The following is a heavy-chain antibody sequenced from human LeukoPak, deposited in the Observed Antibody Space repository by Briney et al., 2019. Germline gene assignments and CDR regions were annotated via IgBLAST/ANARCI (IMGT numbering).Heavy chain of an antibody. V-gene: IGHV3-48*03. Sequence: GGSLRLSCIASEFIFSSYEMNWVRQAPGKGLEWVSYISGSGNIIYYADSVKGRFTISRDNAKNSLYLQMNSLRVEDTAVYYCARPRSDLYGMDVWGQGTAVTVSS. CDR1: EFIFSSYE. CDR3: ARPRSDLYGMDV. CDR2: ISGSGNII. J-gene: IGHJ6*02.